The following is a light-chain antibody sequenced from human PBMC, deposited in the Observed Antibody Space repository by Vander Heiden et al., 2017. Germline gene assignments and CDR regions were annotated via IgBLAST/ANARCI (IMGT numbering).Light chain of an antibody. Sequence: SYVLTQPPSVSVAPGKTARITCGGNNIGSKSVHWYQQKPGQAPVLGVSDDTNRPLGIPERFSGANSGSTATLTISRVEAGDEADYFCPVWDKSGERVFGTGTKVTVL. CDR2: DDT. CDR1: NIGSKS. V-gene: IGLV3-21*03. J-gene: IGLJ1*01. CDR3: PVWDKSGERV.